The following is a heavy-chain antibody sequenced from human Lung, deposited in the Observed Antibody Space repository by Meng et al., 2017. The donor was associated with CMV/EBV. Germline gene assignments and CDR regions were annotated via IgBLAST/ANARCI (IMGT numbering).Heavy chain of an antibody. Sequence: SXXVSXKATGGTFSSFTLNWVRQAPGQGPEWMGGVIPTSGTAKYPQKFQGRVTITTDESTNTAYMEVSSLRSDDTAVYYCAGWAGKGDSGDFWTGPYDYWXQGNXVTVSS. V-gene: IGHV1-69*05. J-gene: IGHJ4*02. CDR2: VIPTSGTA. D-gene: IGHD3/OR15-3a*01. CDR1: GGTFSSFT. CDR3: AGWAGKGDSGDFWTGPYDY.